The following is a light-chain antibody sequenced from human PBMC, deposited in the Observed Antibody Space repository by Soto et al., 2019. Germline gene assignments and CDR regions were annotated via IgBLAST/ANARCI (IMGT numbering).Light chain of an antibody. CDR1: QSVDYY. CDR3: QQRSNWPLT. J-gene: IGKJ4*01. Sequence: EIVLTQSPVTLSMSPGERATLSCRASQSVDYYLAWYQQNPGQAPRLLIYAASNRATGIPPRFSGSGSGTDFSLTISSLEPEDFAVYYCQQRSNWPLTLGGGTKVEIE. CDR2: AAS. V-gene: IGKV3-11*01.